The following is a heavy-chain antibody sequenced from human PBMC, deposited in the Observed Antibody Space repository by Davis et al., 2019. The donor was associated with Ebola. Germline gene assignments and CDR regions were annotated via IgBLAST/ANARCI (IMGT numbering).Heavy chain of an antibody. CDR1: GFTFSSYW. V-gene: IGHV3-23*01. CDR3: AKAYSIWRSGWYDY. CDR2: ISGSGGST. J-gene: IGHJ4*02. D-gene: IGHD6-19*01. Sequence: GESLKISCAASGFTFSSYWMSWVRQAPGKGLEWVSAISGSGGSTYYADSVKGRFTISRDNSKNTLYLQMNSLRAEDTAVYYCAKAYSIWRSGWYDYWGQGTLVTVSS.